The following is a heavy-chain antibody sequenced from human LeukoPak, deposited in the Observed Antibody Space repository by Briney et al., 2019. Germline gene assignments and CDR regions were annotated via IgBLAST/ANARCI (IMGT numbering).Heavy chain of an antibody. CDR3: ARDPSGTGMDV. Sequence: GGSLRLSCAASGFTFSSYSMNWVRQAPGKGLEWVSSISSSSYIYYADSVKGRFTISRDNAKNSLYLQMNSLRAEDTAVYYCARDPSGTGMDVWGQGTTVTVSS. D-gene: IGHD1-1*01. J-gene: IGHJ6*02. CDR1: GFTFSSYS. V-gene: IGHV3-21*01. CDR2: ISSSSYI.